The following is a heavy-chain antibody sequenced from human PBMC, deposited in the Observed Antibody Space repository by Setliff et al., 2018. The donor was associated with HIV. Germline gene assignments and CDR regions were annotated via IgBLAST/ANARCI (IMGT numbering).Heavy chain of an antibody. J-gene: IGHJ4*02. CDR3: AKDKLVGEPAYFDY. CDR1: GYSFSNYA. V-gene: IGHV7-4-1*02. CDR2: VNTQTGSP. Sequence: ASVKVSCKASGYSFSNYAMSWVRQAPGQGLEWMGWVNTQTGSPTYAQAFTGRFVFSVDTSITTAFLEISNLKAGDTAMYYCAKDKLVGEPAYFDYWGQGTLVTVSS. D-gene: IGHD1-26*01.